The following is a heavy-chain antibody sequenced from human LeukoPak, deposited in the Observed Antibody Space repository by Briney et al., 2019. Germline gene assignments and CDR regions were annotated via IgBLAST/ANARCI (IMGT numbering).Heavy chain of an antibody. CDR2: INPSGTGT. CDR1: GYTITNNY. V-gene: IGHV1-46*01. D-gene: IGHD5-24*01. J-gene: IGHJ5*02. Sequence: ASVKVSCKASGYTITNNYMHWVRQAPGQGLEWMGVINPSGTGTSYAQKFQGRITMSRDTSTSTVYMELSSLRSEDTAFYYCATDHSMANTAWWFDPWGQGTLVTVSS. CDR3: ATDHSMANTAWWFDP.